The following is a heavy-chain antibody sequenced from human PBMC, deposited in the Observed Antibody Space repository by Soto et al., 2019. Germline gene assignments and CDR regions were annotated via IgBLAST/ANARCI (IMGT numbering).Heavy chain of an antibody. CDR2: VYSSGAT. Sequence: SETLSLTCTVSGDSVSNYYWSWIRQPAGRGLEWIGRVYSSGATNYNPSLNGRVTMSVDTSRNQFSLRLSSVTAADTAIYYCTKGPNWNYYYYGVDVWGQGTAVTVS. CDR3: TKGPNWNYYYYGVDV. CDR1: GDSVSNYY. J-gene: IGHJ6*02. D-gene: IGHD1-20*01. V-gene: IGHV4-4*07.